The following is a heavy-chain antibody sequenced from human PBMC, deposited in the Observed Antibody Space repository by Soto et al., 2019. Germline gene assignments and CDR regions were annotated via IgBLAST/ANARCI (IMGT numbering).Heavy chain of an antibody. Sequence: EVQLLQSGGGLIQPGGSLRLSCAVSGVTFSDYVMTWVRQAPGKGLEWVSAVSSSGDTTYYADSVKGRFTISRDNSKSTVYLQMNSLRVEDTAVYYCAKDGGGLPSVAARTIGASDFWGQGTLVTVSS. CDR1: GVTFSDYV. CDR3: AKDGGGLPSVAARTIGASDF. D-gene: IGHD2-15*01. CDR2: VSSSGDTT. J-gene: IGHJ4*02. V-gene: IGHV3-23*01.